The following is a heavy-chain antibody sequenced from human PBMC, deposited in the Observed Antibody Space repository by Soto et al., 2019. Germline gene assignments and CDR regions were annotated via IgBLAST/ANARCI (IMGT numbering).Heavy chain of an antibody. CDR3: AKVRVTRIAVAGTWNY. CDR2: ISGSGGST. Sequence: GGSLRLSCAASGFTFSSYAMSWVHQAPGKGLEWVSAISGSGGSTYYADSVKGRFTISRDNSKNTLYLQMNSLRAEDTAVYYCAKVRVTRIAVAGTWNYWGQGTLVTVSS. J-gene: IGHJ4*02. CDR1: GFTFSSYA. V-gene: IGHV3-23*01. D-gene: IGHD6-19*01.